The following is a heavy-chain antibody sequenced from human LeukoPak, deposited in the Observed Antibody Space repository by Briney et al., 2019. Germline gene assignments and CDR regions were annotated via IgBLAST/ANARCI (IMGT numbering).Heavy chain of an antibody. CDR2: IYYTGNT. Sequence: SDTLSLTCTVSGVPISSSNSYWGWIRQPPGKGLEWIGSIYYTGNTYYNASLKSRVTISIDTSKNQISLRLTSVTAADTAMYYCARPWIIAAADPFDYWGQGTLVTVSS. CDR3: ARPWIIAAADPFDY. V-gene: IGHV4-39*01. D-gene: IGHD6-13*01. J-gene: IGHJ4*02. CDR1: GVPISSSNSY.